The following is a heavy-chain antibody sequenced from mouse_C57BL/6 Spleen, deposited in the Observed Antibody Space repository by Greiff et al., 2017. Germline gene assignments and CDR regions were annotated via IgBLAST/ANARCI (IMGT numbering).Heavy chain of an antibody. CDR1: GYTFTTYP. CDR3: ARGYYGSSYDGYYYAMDY. D-gene: IGHD1-1*01. V-gene: IGHV1-47*01. CDR2: FHPYNDDT. Sequence: QVQLKESGAELVKPGASVKMSCKASGYTFTTYPIEWMKQNHGKSLAWIGNFHPYNDDTKYNEKFKGKATLTVEKSSSTVYLELSRLTSDDSAVYYCARGYYGSSYDGYYYAMDYWGQGTSVTVSS. J-gene: IGHJ4*01.